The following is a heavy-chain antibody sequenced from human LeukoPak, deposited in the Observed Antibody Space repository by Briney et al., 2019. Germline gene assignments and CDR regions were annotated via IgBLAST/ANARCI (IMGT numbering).Heavy chain of an antibody. CDR3: ASCSGGSCYPLY. V-gene: IGHV4-59*12. Sequence: PSETLSLTCTVSGGSISSYYWSWIRQPPGKGLEWIGYIYYSGSTNYNPSLKSRVTISVDTSKNQFSLKLSSVTAADTAVYYCASCSGGSCYPLYWGRGTLVTVSS. CDR1: GGSISSYY. J-gene: IGHJ2*01. D-gene: IGHD2-15*01. CDR2: IYYSGST.